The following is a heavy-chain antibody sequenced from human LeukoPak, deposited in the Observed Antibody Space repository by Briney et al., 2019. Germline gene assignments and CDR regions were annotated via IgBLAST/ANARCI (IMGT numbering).Heavy chain of an antibody. CDR2: IYYSGST. Sequence: PSETLSLTCPVSGGSISSYYWSWIRQPPGKGLEWIGYIYYSGSTNYNPSLKSRVTISVDTSKNQYSLKLSSVTAADTAVYYCARQVLRYFDWLSSDDAFDIWGQGTMVTVSS. V-gene: IGHV4-59*08. CDR3: ARQVLRYFDWLSSDDAFDI. CDR1: GGSISSYY. D-gene: IGHD3-9*01. J-gene: IGHJ3*02.